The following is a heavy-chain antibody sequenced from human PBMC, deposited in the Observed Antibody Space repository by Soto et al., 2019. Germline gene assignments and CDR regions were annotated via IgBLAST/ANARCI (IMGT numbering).Heavy chain of an antibody. CDR2: IHERGVT. Sequence: SETLSLTCNVSGGSVSDYYWSWIRQAPGKGLEWIGYIHERGVTNYNPSLKSRVTMSVDTSKNQFSLTLRSVHTADTAIYFCARDPAGDYGHWGRGTQVTVSS. CDR3: ARDPAGDYGH. V-gene: IGHV4-59*02. J-gene: IGHJ4*02. CDR1: GGSVSDYY. D-gene: IGHD4-17*01.